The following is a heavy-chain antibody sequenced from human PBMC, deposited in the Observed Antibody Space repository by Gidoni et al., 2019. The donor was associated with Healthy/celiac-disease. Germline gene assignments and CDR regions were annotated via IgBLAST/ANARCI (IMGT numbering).Heavy chain of an antibody. D-gene: IGHD3-3*01. V-gene: IGHV1-46*01. Sequence: QVQLVQSGAEVKKPGASVKVSCKASGYTFTSYYMHWVRQAPGQGLEWMGIINPSGSSTSYAQKFQGRVTMTRDTSTSTVYMELSSLRSEDTAVYYCAREEINEWLLYRYLDHWGQGTLVTVSS. CDR1: GYTFTSYY. CDR3: AREEINEWLLYRYLDH. CDR2: INPSGSST. J-gene: IGHJ4*02.